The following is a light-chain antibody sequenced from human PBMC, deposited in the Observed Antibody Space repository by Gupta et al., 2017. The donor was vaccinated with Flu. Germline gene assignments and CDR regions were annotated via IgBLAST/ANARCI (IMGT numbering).Light chain of an antibody. Sequence: SSNIGAGYDVQWYQQLSGTAPKLFIFRNSNRPSGVPDRFSGSKSGSSASLAITGLQTEDEADYYCQSYDSSLSSYVFGSGTKVTVL. CDR2: RNS. CDR1: SSNIGAGYD. V-gene: IGLV1-40*01. J-gene: IGLJ1*01. CDR3: QSYDSSLSSYV.